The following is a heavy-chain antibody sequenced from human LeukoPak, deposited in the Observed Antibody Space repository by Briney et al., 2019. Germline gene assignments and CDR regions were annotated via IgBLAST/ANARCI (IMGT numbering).Heavy chain of an antibody. J-gene: IGHJ4*02. CDR3: ASLTMIVVP. D-gene: IGHD3-22*01. CDR2: INHSGST. CDR1: GYSISSGYY. Sequence: SETLSLTCTVSGYSISSGYYWSWIRQPPGKGLEWIGEINHSGSTNYNPSLKSRVTISVDTSKNQFSLKLSSVTAADTAVYYCASLTMIVVPWGQGTLVTVSS. V-gene: IGHV4-38-2*02.